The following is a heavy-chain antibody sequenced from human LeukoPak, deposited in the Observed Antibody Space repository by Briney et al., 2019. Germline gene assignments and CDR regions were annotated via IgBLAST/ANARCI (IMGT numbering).Heavy chain of an antibody. Sequence: ASVKVSCKASGYTFTSYGISWVRQAPGQGLEWMGWISAYNGNTNYAQKFQGRVTMTRDTSISTAYMELSRLRSDDTAVYYCASLPYGSGSSLFDYWGQGTLVTVSS. D-gene: IGHD3-10*01. CDR2: ISAYNGNT. V-gene: IGHV1-18*01. CDR1: GYTFTSYG. J-gene: IGHJ4*02. CDR3: ASLPYGSGSSLFDY.